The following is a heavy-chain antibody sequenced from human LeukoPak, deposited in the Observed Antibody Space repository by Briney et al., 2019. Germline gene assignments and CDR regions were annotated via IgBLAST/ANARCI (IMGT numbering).Heavy chain of an antibody. CDR3: ARDDGGKDFDY. D-gene: IGHD4-23*01. V-gene: IGHV4-39*02. Sequence: SETLSLTCTVSGGSIRSSSYYWGWIRQPPGKGLEWVGTGYYSGTTYYNPSLKSRVTISVDTSKNQFSLKLRSVSAADTAVYYCARDDGGKDFDYWGQGTLVTVSS. CDR2: GYYSGTT. CDR1: GGSIRSSSYY. J-gene: IGHJ4*02.